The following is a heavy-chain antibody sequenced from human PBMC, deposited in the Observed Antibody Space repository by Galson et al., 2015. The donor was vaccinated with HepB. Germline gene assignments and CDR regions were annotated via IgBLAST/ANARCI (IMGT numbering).Heavy chain of an antibody. CDR2: ISYDGSNK. Sequence: SLRLSCAASGFTFSSYAMHWVRQAPGKGLEWVAVISYDGSNKYYADSVKGRFTISRDNSKNTLYLQMNSLRAEDTAVYYCARDLRFLEWLLPPEDYYYGMDVWGQGTTVTVSS. CDR3: ARDLRFLEWLLPPEDYYYGMDV. V-gene: IGHV3-30-3*01. CDR1: GFTFSSYA. D-gene: IGHD3-3*01. J-gene: IGHJ6*02.